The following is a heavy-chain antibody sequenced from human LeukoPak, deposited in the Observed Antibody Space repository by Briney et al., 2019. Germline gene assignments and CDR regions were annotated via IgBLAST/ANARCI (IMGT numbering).Heavy chain of an antibody. V-gene: IGHV3-23*01. CDR1: GFTFSSYA. J-gene: IGHJ1*01. Sequence: GGSLRLSCAASGFTFSSYAMSWVRQAPGKGLEWVSAISGSGGSTYYADSVKGRFTISRDNSKNTLYLQMNSLRAEDTAVYYCAKEARYCSGGSCYPEYFQHWGQGTLVTVSS. CDR2: ISGSGGST. D-gene: IGHD2-15*01. CDR3: AKEARYCSGGSCYPEYFQH.